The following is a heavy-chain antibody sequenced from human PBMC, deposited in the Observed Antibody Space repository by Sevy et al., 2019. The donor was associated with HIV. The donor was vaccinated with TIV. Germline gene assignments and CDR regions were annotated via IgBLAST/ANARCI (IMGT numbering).Heavy chain of an antibody. CDR2: IFSSGST. J-gene: IGHJ4*02. Sequence: GGSLRLSCAISGFTVNDKYIIWVRQAPGKGLEWVSVIFSSGSTYYADSAKGRLTISGDNSKNTVDLQMNSVRAEDTAVYYCVSLFLSYRSGWSYFDYWGQGTLVTVSS. CDR3: VSLFLSYRSGWSYFDY. V-gene: IGHV3-66*02. CDR1: GFTVNDKY. D-gene: IGHD6-19*01.